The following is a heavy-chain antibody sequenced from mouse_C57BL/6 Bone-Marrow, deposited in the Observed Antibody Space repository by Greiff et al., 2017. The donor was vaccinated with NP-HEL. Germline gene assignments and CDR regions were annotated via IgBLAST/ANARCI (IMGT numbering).Heavy chain of an antibody. CDR1: GYAFSSSW. J-gene: IGHJ2*01. Sequence: QVQLKESGPELVKPGASVKISCKASGYAFSSSWMNWVKQRPGKGLEWIGRIYPGDGDTNYNGKFKGKATLTADKSSSTAYMQLSSLTSEDSAVYFCARLMITTVFDYWGQGTTLTVSS. V-gene: IGHV1-82*01. CDR3: ARLMITTVFDY. CDR2: IYPGDGDT. D-gene: IGHD2-4*01.